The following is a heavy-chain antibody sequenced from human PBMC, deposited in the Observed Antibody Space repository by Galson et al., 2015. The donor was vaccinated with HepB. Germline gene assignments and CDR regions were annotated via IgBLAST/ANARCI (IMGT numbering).Heavy chain of an antibody. CDR1: GFTFSSYS. V-gene: IGHV3-48*04. CDR3: ARDDPPTVTTGYYSMDV. D-gene: IGHD4-17*01. Sequence: SLRLSCAASGFTFSSYSMNWVRQAPGKGLEWVSYISSDSSTIYYADSVKGRFTISRDNAKNSLYLQMNSLRAEDTAVYYCARDDPPTVTTGYYSMDVWGQGTTVTVSS. CDR2: ISSDSSTI. J-gene: IGHJ6*02.